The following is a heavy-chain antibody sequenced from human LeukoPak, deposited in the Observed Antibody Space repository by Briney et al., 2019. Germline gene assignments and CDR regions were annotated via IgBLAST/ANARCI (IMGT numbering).Heavy chain of an antibody. CDR1: GFTFSSYS. Sequence: PGGSLRLSCAASGFTFSSYSVNWVRQAPGKGLEWVSYISSSSSTIYYADSVKGRFTISRDNAKNSLYLQMNSLRAEDTAVYYCARDLGFGGPIVGATTYADYWGQGTLVTVSS. CDR3: ARDLGFGGPIVGATTYADY. D-gene: IGHD1-26*01. V-gene: IGHV3-48*01. CDR2: ISSSSSTI. J-gene: IGHJ4*02.